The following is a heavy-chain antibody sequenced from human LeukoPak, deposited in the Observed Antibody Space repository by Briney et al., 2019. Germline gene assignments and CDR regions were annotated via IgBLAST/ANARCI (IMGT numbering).Heavy chain of an antibody. Sequence: SVKVSCKASGFTFSSSAVQWVRQARGQRLEWIGWIVVGSGNTNYAQKFQERVTITRDMSTSTAYMELSSLRSEDTAVYYCAAATGATAGSYAFDIWGQGTMVTVSS. CDR2: IVVGSGNT. CDR3: AAATGATAGSYAFDI. V-gene: IGHV1-58*01. CDR1: GFTFSSSA. D-gene: IGHD1-26*01. J-gene: IGHJ3*02.